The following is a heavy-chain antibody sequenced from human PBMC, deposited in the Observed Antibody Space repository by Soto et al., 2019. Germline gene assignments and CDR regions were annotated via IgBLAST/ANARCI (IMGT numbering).Heavy chain of an antibody. CDR2: IYYSGST. CDR1: GGSISSYY. D-gene: IGHD3-3*01. V-gene: IGHV4-59*01. Sequence: PSETLSLTCTASGGSISSYYWSWIRQPPGKGLEWIGYIYYSGSTNYNPSLKSRVTISVDTSKNQFSLKLSSVTAADTAVYYCARVLSDFWSGPLGYYYMDVWGKGTTVTVSS. CDR3: ARVLSDFWSGPLGYYYMDV. J-gene: IGHJ6*03.